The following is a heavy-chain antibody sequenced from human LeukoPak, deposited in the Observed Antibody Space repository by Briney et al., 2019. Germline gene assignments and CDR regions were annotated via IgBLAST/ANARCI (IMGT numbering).Heavy chain of an antibody. D-gene: IGHD5-24*01. CDR3: ARLTVMATTRMTGMYYFDY. J-gene: IGHJ4*02. Sequence: PGGSLRLSCAASGFTFSDYYMSWIRQAPGKGLEWVSYISSSGSTIYYADPVKGRFTISRDNAKNSLYLQMNSLRAEDTAVYYCARLTVMATTRMTGMYYFDYWGQGTLVTVSS. V-gene: IGHV3-11*01. CDR2: ISSSGSTI. CDR1: GFTFSDYY.